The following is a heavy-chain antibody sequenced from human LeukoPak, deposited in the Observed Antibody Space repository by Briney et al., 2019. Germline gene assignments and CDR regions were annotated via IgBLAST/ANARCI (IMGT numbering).Heavy chain of an antibody. J-gene: IGHJ3*01. D-gene: IGHD6-19*01. Sequence: GGSLRLSCAASGFTFSSYGKHWVRQAPGKGLEWVAFIRYDGSNKYYADSVKGRFTISRDNSKNTLYLQMNSLRAEDTAVYYCARDPPTYTSDWYSTDDAFDVWGQGTMVTVSS. V-gene: IGHV3-30*02. CDR1: GFTFSSYG. CDR3: ARDPPTYTSDWYSTDDAFDV. CDR2: IRYDGSNK.